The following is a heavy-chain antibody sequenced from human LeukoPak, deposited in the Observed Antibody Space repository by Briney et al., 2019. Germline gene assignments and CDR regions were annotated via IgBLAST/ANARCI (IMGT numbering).Heavy chain of an antibody. D-gene: IGHD2-2*01. CDR1: GGSISSYY. CDR3: AREFLGYCSSTSCFGASDI. V-gene: IGHV4-59*01. Sequence: SETLSLTCTVSGGSISSYYWSWIRQPPGKGLEWIGYIYYSGSTNYNPSLKSRVTISVDTSKNQFSLKLSSVTAADTAVYYCAREFLGYCSSTSCFGASDIWGQGTMVTVSS. J-gene: IGHJ3*02. CDR2: IYYSGST.